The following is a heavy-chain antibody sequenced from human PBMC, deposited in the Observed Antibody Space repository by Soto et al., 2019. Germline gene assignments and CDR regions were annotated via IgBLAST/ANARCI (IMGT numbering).Heavy chain of an antibody. Sequence: SETLSLTCTVSGASISSYFWTWIRQPAGKGLDWIGRISTSGTTNYNPSLKSRVTMSVDTSKNHFSLNLTSVTAADTAVYYCGRGAGPDRWFDHWGQGTLVTVSS. CDR1: GASISSYF. D-gene: IGHD6-19*01. J-gene: IGHJ5*02. CDR3: GRGAGPDRWFDH. CDR2: ISTSGTT. V-gene: IGHV4-4*07.